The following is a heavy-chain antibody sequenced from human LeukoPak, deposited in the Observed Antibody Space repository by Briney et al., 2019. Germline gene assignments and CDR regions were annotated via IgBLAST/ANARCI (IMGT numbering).Heavy chain of an antibody. CDR1: GFTVSGYA. D-gene: IGHD3-10*01. J-gene: IGHJ4*02. CDR3: AKRVYGSGGYYQFDY. Sequence: GGSLTLSCAASGFTVSGYAMTWDRQAPGKGREWLTNVSAGSSSTYYADSVKGRFTISRDNPKNTPHLQMNSLRAEDTAVYYCAKRVYGSGGYYQFDYWGQGTLVTVSS. CDR2: VSAGSSST. V-gene: IGHV3-23*01.